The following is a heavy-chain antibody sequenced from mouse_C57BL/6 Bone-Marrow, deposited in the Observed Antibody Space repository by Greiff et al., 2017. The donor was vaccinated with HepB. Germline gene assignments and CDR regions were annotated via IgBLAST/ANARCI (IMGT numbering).Heavy chain of an antibody. CDR1: GYTFTSYW. CDR3: AREGLLWPYAMDY. J-gene: IGHJ4*01. V-gene: IGHV1-50*01. Sequence: VQLQQPGAELVKPGASVKLSCKASGYTFTSYWMQWVKQRPGQGLEWIGEIDPSDSYTNYNQKFKGKATLTVDTSSSTAYMQLSSLTSEDSAVYDWAREGLLWPYAMDYWGQGTSVTVSS. CDR2: IDPSDSYT. D-gene: IGHD2-1*01.